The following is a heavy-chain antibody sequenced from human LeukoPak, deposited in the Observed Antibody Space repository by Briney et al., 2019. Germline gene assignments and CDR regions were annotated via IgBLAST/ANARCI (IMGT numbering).Heavy chain of an antibody. CDR3: ARHRGSGYPYFDY. Sequence: SETLSLTCTVSGGSINNYYWSWIRQPPGKGLEWIGYIYYSGSTNYNPSLKSRVTISVDTSKNQFSLKMSTLTAADTALYYCARHRGSGYPYFDYWGQGTLVTVSS. CDR1: GGSINNYY. D-gene: IGHD3-22*01. V-gene: IGHV4-59*01. CDR2: IYYSGST. J-gene: IGHJ4*02.